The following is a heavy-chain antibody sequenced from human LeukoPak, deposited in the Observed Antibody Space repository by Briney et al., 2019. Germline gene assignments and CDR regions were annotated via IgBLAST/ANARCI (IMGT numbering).Heavy chain of an antibody. V-gene: IGHV4-39*01. Sequence: PSETLSLTCIVSGGSINSNTYSWGWIRQPPGKGLEWIGSMYYSGSTYYNPSLKSRVTISEDTSKNQFSLKLSSVTAADTAVYYCATHLGYCSGGTCYFDYWGQGTLVTVSS. CDR3: ATHLGYCSGGTCYFDY. CDR1: GGSINSNTYS. D-gene: IGHD2-15*01. CDR2: MYYSGST. J-gene: IGHJ4*02.